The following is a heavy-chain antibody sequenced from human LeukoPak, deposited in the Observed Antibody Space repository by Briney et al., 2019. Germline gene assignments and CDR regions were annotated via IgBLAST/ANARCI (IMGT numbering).Heavy chain of an antibody. Sequence: GGSLRLSCAASGFIFSSYGMHWVRQAPDKGLEWVAFIRYDGSRRYYADSVKGRFTISRDNSKNTLYLQMNGLRAEDTAMYYCAKVSLNMVNDAFDIWGQGTMVSVSS. D-gene: IGHD4/OR15-4a*01. CDR3: AKVSLNMVNDAFDI. J-gene: IGHJ3*02. V-gene: IGHV3-30*02. CDR1: GFIFSSYG. CDR2: IRYDGSRR.